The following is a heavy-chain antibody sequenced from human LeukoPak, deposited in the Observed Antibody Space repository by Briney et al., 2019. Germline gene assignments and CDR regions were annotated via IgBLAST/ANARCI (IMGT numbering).Heavy chain of an antibody. Sequence: GGSLILSCAASGFTCSSYEMNWVRQAPGKGLEGVSYISSSGSTIYYADSVKGRFTISRDNAKNSLYLQMNSLRAEDTAVYYCARVGVPAAGHFDYWGQGTMVTVSS. J-gene: IGHJ4*02. CDR2: ISSSGSTI. CDR1: GFTCSSYE. CDR3: ARVGVPAAGHFDY. D-gene: IGHD2-2*01. V-gene: IGHV3-48*03.